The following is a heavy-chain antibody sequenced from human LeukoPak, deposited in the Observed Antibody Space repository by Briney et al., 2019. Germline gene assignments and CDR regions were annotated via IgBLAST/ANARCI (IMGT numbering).Heavy chain of an antibody. CDR2: VKSDGTRT. Sequence: GGPLTLPCDACGFTFSRYWVVWVRQATGKALVWVSGVKSDGTRTRCAVSVKGRFSISRDNAKNTLYLQMDSLRAEDTAVYYCARVGSTDSPHAFDIWGQGTMVTVSS. D-gene: IGHD3-22*01. V-gene: IGHV3-74*01. CDR1: GFTFSRYW. J-gene: IGHJ3*02. CDR3: ARVGSTDSPHAFDI.